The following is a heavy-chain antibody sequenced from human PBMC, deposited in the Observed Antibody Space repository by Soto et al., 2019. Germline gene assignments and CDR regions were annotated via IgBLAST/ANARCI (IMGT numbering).Heavy chain of an antibody. V-gene: IGHV3-21*01. Sequence: EVQLVESGGGLVKPGGSLRLSCAASGFTFSSYSMNWVRQAPGKGLEWVSSISSSSSYIYYADSVKGRFTISRDNAKNSLYLQMNSRRAEDTAVYYCARDIDYYDSSGYYRDYWGQGTLVTVSS. CDR3: ARDIDYYDSSGYYRDY. D-gene: IGHD3-22*01. CDR2: ISSSSSYI. CDR1: GFTFSSYS. J-gene: IGHJ4*02.